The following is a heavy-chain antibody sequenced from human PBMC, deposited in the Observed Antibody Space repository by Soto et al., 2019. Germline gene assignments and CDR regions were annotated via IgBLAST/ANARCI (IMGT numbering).Heavy chain of an antibody. CDR2: ISYDGSNK. Sequence: PGGSLRLSCAASGFTFSSYAMHWVRQAPGKGLEWVAVISYDGSNKYYADSVKGRFTISRDNSKNTLYLQMNSLRAEDTAVYYCARISSTSYGMDVWGPGTTVTVSS. CDR3: ARISSTSYGMDV. D-gene: IGHD2-2*01. J-gene: IGHJ6*02. V-gene: IGHV3-30-3*01. CDR1: GFTFSSYA.